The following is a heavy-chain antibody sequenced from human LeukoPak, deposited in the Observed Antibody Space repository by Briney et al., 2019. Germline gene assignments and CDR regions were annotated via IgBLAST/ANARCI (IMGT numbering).Heavy chain of an antibody. CDR2: ISAYNGNT. V-gene: IGHV1-18*01. J-gene: IGHJ3*02. CDR1: GYTFTGHG. D-gene: IGHD1-26*01. CDR3: ARVEVGAYDAFDI. Sequence: GASVKVSCKASGYTFTGHGISWVRQAPGQGLEWMGWISAYNGNTNYAQKLQGRVTMTTDTSTSTAYMELRSLRSDDTAVYYCARVEVGAYDAFDIWGQGTMVTVSS.